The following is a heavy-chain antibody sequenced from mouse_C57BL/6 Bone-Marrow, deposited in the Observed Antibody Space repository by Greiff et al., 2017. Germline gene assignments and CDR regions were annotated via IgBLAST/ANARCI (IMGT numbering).Heavy chain of an antibody. CDR2: IRSKSINYAT. CDR1: GFTLNTYA. D-gene: IGHD2-1*01. J-gene: IGHJ3*01. CDR3: VGEGCNYLACCAY. Sequence: EVKLVESGGGLVQPKGSFKLSCAASGFTLNTYAMHRVRPAPGKGWEWVACIRSKSINYATYYADSVKDRFTISRDDSQSMLYLQMSNLNTEDTDMYCCVGEGCNYLACCAYWGHGTLVNVAA. V-gene: IGHV10-3*01.